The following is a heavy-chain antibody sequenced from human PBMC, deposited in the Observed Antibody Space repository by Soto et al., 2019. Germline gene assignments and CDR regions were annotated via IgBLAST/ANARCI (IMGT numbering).Heavy chain of an antibody. CDR1: GGSISTYY. D-gene: IGHD1-7*01. V-gene: IGHV4-59*01. J-gene: IGHJ4*02. Sequence: SETLSLTCTVSGGSISTYYWSWIRQPPGKGLEWIGYIYYSGSTKYNPSLKSRVTISVDTSKNQFSLKLSSVTAADTAVYYCARGGRAGGWNYSSDYWGQGTLVTVSS. CDR3: ARGGRAGGWNYSSDY. CDR2: IYYSGST.